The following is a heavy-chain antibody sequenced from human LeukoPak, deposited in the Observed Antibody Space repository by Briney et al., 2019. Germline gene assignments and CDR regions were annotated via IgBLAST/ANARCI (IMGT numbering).Heavy chain of an antibody. CDR2: ISAYNGNT. CDR1: GYTFTSYG. CDR3: ARGQLSGYDLENFDY. J-gene: IGHJ4*02. Sequence: GASVKVSCKASGYTFTSYGISWVRQAPGQGLEWMGWISAYNGNTNYAQKLQGRVTMTTDTSTSTAYMELRSLRSDDTAVYYCARGQLSGYDLENFDYWGQGTLVTVSS. D-gene: IGHD5-12*01. V-gene: IGHV1-18*01.